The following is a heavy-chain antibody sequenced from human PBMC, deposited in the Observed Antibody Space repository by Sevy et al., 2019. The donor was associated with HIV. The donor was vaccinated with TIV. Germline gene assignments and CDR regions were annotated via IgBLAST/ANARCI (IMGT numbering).Heavy chain of an antibody. D-gene: IGHD3-22*01. CDR3: ARATYYYDSSGYSDAFDI. CDR1: GFTFSSYW. CDR2: IKQDGSEK. V-gene: IGHV3-7*01. Sequence: GGSLRLSCAASGFTFSSYWMSWVRQAPGKGLEWVANIKQDGSEKYYVDSVKGRFTISRDNAKNSLYPQMNSLRAEDTAVYYCARATYYYDSSGYSDAFDIWGQGTMVTVSS. J-gene: IGHJ3*02.